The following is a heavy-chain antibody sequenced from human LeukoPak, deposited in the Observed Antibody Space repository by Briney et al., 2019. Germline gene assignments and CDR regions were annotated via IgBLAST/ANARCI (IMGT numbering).Heavy chain of an antibody. J-gene: IGHJ3*02. V-gene: IGHV1-69*04. Sequence: ASVKVSCKASGGTFNRYAVSWVRQTPGQGLEWMGRIIPILDIANYAQKFQGRVTITADKSTSTAYMELSSLRSEDTAVYYCARAWYYYDSGCRDDAFDIWGQGTMVTVSS. CDR2: IIPILDIA. D-gene: IGHD3-10*01. CDR3: ARAWYYYDSGCRDDAFDI. CDR1: GGTFNRYA.